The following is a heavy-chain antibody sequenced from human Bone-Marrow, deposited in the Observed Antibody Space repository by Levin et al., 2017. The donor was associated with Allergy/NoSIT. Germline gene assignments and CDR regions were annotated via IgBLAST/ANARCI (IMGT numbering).Heavy chain of an antibody. CDR2: IVGSVGTT. J-gene: IGHJ4*02. D-gene: IGHD5-12*01. Sequence: PGGSLRLSCVASGFTFSNYAMSWVRQAPGQGLEWVSTIVGSVGTTYYADSVKGRFTISRDNFKNTLYLQMKRLRADDTAIYYCAKERFVAPGNVGGSDHWGQGTLVTVSS. CDR3: AKERFVAPGNVGGSDH. CDR1: GFTFSNYA. V-gene: IGHV3-23*01.